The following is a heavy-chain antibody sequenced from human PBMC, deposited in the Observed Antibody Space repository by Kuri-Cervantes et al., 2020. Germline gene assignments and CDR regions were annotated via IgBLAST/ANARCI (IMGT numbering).Heavy chain of an antibody. J-gene: IGHJ4*02. Sequence: GGSLRLSCAASGFTFDDYAMHWVRQAPGKGLEWVSGISWNSGSIGYVDSVKGRFTISRDNAKNSLYLQMNSLRAEDTAVYYCARDSDDKELLWFGELFQDYWGQGTLVTVSS. V-gene: IGHV3-9*01. D-gene: IGHD3-10*01. CDR3: ARDSDDKELLWFGELFQDY. CDR1: GFTFDDYA. CDR2: ISWNSGSI.